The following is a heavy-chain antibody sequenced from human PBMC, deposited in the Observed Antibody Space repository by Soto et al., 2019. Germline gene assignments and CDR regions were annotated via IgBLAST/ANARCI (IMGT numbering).Heavy chain of an antibody. D-gene: IGHD2-21*02. CDR3: ASELATVVTGWVDP. J-gene: IGHJ5*02. V-gene: IGHV1-69*12. Sequence: QVQLVQSGAEVKKPGSSVKVSCKASGGTFSSYAISWVRQAPGQGLEWMGGITPIFGTANYAQKFQGRVTMXAXEXXSTAYTELSSLISEDTAVYYCASELATVVTGWVDPWGEGTLVSVSS. CDR2: ITPIFGTA. CDR1: GGTFSSYA.